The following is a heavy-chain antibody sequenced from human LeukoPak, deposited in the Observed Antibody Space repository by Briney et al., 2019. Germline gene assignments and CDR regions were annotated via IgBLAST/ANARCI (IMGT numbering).Heavy chain of an antibody. CDR1: GYTFTSYD. CDR2: MDPNSGNT. D-gene: IGHD4-23*01. Sequence: ASVKVSCKASGYTFTSYDINWVRQATGQGLEWMGWMDPNSGNTGYAQKFQGRVTMTRDTSTSTVYMELSSLRSEDTAVYYCARSTTVGDFDYWGQGTLVTVSS. V-gene: IGHV1-8*01. CDR3: ARSTTVGDFDY. J-gene: IGHJ4*02.